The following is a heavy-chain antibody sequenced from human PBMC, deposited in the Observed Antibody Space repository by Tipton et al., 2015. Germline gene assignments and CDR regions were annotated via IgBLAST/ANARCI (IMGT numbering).Heavy chain of an antibody. V-gene: IGHV3-11*04. CDR3: AREVPGGAFDI. D-gene: IGHD3-10*01. J-gene: IGHJ3*02. CDR1: GFIFTDYY. CDR2: ISGSSGTI. Sequence: GSLRLSCAASGFIFTDYYMSWVRQAPGKGLEWLSYISGSSGTIFYADSVKGRFTISRENAKNSLYLQMNSLRDEDTAVYYCAREVPGGAFDIWGQGTMVTVSS.